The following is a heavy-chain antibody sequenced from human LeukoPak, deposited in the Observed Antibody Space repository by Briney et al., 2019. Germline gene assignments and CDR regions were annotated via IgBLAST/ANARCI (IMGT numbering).Heavy chain of an antibody. J-gene: IGHJ4*02. CDR2: IYYSGST. V-gene: IGHV4-59*01. D-gene: IGHD6-6*01. CDR3: ARGSPYSSSFCFDY. CDR1: GGSISSYY. Sequence: SETLSLTCTVSGGSISSYYWSWIRQPPGKGLEWIGYIYYSGSTNYNPSLKSRVTISVDTSKNQFSLKLSSVTAADTAMYYCARGSPYSSSFCFDYWGQGTLVTASS.